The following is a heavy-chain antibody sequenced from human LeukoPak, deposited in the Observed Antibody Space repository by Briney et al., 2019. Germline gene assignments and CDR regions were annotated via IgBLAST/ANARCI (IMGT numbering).Heavy chain of an antibody. J-gene: IGHJ4*02. D-gene: IGHD3-22*01. CDR1: GYTFTGYY. CDR3: ARDLRYYYDSSGYMYYFDY. CDR2: ISAYNGNT. Sequence: ASVKVSCKASGYTFTGYYMHWVRQAPGQGLEWMGWISAYNGNTNYAQKLQGRVTMATDTSTSTAYMGLRSLRSDDTVVYYCARDLRYYYDSSGYMYYFDYWGQGTLVTVSS. V-gene: IGHV1-18*04.